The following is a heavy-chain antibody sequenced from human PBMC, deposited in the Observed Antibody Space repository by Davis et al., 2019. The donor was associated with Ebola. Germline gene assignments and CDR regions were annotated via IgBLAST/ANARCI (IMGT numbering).Heavy chain of an antibody. CDR2: ISYDGSNK. V-gene: IGHV3-30*03. J-gene: IGHJ6*04. CDR3: AMVRGYSSSSGYYYGMDV. Sequence: GGSLRLSCAASGFTFSSYGMHWVRQAPGQVLQFVSVISYDGSNKYYADSVKGRFTISRDNSKNTLYLQMNSLRAEDTAVYYCAMVRGYSSSSGYYYGMDVWGKGTTVTVSS. D-gene: IGHD6-6*01. CDR1: GFTFSSYG.